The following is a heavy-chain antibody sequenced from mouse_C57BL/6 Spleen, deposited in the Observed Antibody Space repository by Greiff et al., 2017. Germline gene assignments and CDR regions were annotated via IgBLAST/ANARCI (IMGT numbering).Heavy chain of an antibody. J-gene: IGHJ2*01. D-gene: IGHD1-1*01. V-gene: IGHV1-55*01. CDR1: GYTFTSYW. CDR3: ARSGITTVVGDY. CDR2: IYPGSGST. Sequence: QVQLQQPGAELVKPGASVKMSCKASGYTFTSYWITWVKQRPGQGLEWIGDIYPGSGSTNYNEKFKSKATLTVDTSSSTAYMQLSSLTSEDSAVXYCARSGITTVVGDYWGQGTTLTVSS.